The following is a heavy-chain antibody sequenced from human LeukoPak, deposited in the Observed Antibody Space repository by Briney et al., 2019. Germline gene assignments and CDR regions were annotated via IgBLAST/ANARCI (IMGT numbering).Heavy chain of an antibody. CDR3: AKAGEQWLEKYFQH. CDR2: ISWNSGSI. Sequence: AGGSLRLSCAASGLTFDDYAMHWVRQAPGKGLEWVSGISWNSGSIGYADSVKGRFTISRDNAKNSLYLQMNSLRAEDTALYYCAKAGEQWLEKYFQHWGQGTLVTVSS. CDR1: GLTFDDYA. J-gene: IGHJ1*01. V-gene: IGHV3-9*01. D-gene: IGHD6-19*01.